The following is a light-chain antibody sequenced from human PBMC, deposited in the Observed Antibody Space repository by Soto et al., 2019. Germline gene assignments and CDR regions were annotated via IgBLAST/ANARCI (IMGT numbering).Light chain of an antibody. CDR3: QQYIDSPRT. Sequence: ETVLTQSPGTLPLSLGDGATLSCRASQTVNRNYLAWYHPKPSQPPRHLIYGVSNRATSVPVGCSGGGSVTEFTLTIVRLEAADFGTYCYQQYIDSPRTFGQGTRVEVK. J-gene: IGKJ1*01. CDR2: GVS. V-gene: IGKV3-20*01. CDR1: QTVNRNY.